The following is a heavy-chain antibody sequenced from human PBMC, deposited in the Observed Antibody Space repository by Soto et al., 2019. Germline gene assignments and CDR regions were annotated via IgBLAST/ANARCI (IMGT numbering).Heavy chain of an antibody. V-gene: IGHV3-7*04. Sequence: EVQLVQSGGGVVQPGESLRLSCAASGFSFSSYWMSWVRQAPGKGLEWLASIKQDGSEEYSADSVKGRFTISRDSAKTSLYLQVNSLGAEDTAVYYCARDFDRTPGIYWGQGTLVTVSS. J-gene: IGHJ4*02. CDR1: GFSFSSYW. D-gene: IGHD3-9*01. CDR3: ARDFDRTPGIY. CDR2: IKQDGSEE.